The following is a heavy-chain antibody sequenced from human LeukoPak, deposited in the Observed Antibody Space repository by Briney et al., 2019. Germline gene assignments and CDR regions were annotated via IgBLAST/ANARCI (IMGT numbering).Heavy chain of an antibody. CDR3: ARGRGSSWSSYYFDY. Sequence: GESLKVSCKASGYTFTSYDVNWVRQATGQGLEWMGWMNPNSGDTGYAQKFQGRVTITRNTSISTAYMELSSLRSEDTAVYYCARGRGSSWSSYYFDYWGQGTLVTVSS. CDR2: MNPNSGDT. J-gene: IGHJ4*02. V-gene: IGHV1-8*03. D-gene: IGHD6-13*01. CDR1: GYTFTSYD.